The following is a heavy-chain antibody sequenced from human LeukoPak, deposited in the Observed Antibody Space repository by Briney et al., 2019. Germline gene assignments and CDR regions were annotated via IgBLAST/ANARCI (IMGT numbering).Heavy chain of an antibody. J-gene: IGHJ4*02. CDR1: RYSFTSYW. D-gene: IGHD2-15*01. CDR2: IYPGDSDT. V-gene: IGHV5-51*01. CDR3: ARFVGACSGGSCYSDY. Sequence: LGESLKISCKGSRYSFTSYWIGWVRQMPGKGLEWMGIIYPGDSDTRYSPSFQGQVTISADKSISTAYLQWNSLKASDTAMYYCARFVGACSGGSCYSDYWGQGTLVTVPS.